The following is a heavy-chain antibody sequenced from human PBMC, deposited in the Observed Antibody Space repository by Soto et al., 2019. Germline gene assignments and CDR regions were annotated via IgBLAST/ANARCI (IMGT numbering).Heavy chain of an antibody. CDR1: GGSFSGYY. CDR3: ARARPPYSSSSGSGGMDV. J-gene: IGHJ6*02. CDR2: INHSGST. Sequence: SETLSLTCAVYGGSFSGYYWSWIRQPPGKGLEWIGEINHSGSTNYNPSLKSRVTISVDTSKNQFSLKLSSVTAADTAVYYCARARPPYSSSSGSGGMDVWGQWTTVTVSS. V-gene: IGHV4-34*01. D-gene: IGHD6-6*01.